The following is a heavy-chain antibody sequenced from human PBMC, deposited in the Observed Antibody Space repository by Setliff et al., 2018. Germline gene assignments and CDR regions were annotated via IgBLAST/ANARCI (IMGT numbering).Heavy chain of an antibody. D-gene: IGHD3-10*01. V-gene: IGHV1-69*05. Sequence: GASVKVSCKASGGTFRSYGISWVRQAPGQGLEWMGGIIPNFGTTSYAQKFQGRVTISTDESTTTSYMELSSLRSEDTAVYYCAREAPGHNYNDYFDYWGQGTLVTVSS. CDR2: IIPNFGTT. J-gene: IGHJ4*02. CDR3: AREAPGHNYNDYFDY. CDR1: GGTFRSYG.